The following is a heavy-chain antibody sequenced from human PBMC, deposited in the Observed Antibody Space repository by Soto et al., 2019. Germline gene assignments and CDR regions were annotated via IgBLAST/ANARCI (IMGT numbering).Heavy chain of an antibody. CDR1: GGSISSSSYY. CDR2: IYYSGST. CDR3: ARHKDYYDSSGYYNNWFDP. J-gene: IGHJ5*02. Sequence: SETLSLTCTVSGGSISSSSYYWGWIRQPPGKGLEWIGSIYYSGSTYYNPSLKSRVTISVDTSKNQFSLKLSSVNAADTAVYYCARHKDYYDSSGYYNNWFDPWGQGTLVTVSS. V-gene: IGHV4-39*01. D-gene: IGHD3-22*01.